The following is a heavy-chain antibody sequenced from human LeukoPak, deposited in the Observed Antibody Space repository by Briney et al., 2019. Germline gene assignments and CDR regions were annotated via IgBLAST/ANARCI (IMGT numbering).Heavy chain of an antibody. CDR1: GGSISSSSYY. D-gene: IGHD1-1*01. J-gene: IGHJ3*02. Sequence: SETLSLTCTVSGGSISSSSYYWGWFRQPPGKGLEWIGGIYYSGSTYYNPSLKSRVTISVDTSKNQFSLKLSSVTAADTAVYYCARARAATGTQGRAFDIWGQGTMVTVSS. V-gene: IGHV4-39*07. CDR3: ARARAATGTQGRAFDI. CDR2: IYYSGST.